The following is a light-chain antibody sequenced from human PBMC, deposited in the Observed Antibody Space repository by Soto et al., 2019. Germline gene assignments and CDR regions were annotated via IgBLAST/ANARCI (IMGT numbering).Light chain of an antibody. Sequence: QSALTQPPSASGSPGQSVTISCTGTSSDVGGYNYVSWYQQHPGKAPKLIIYEVSKRPSGVPDRFSGSKSGNTASLTISGLQAEDEDDYYCSSYVGSNNPNDVFGGGTKLTVL. CDR2: EVS. J-gene: IGLJ2*01. CDR1: SSDVGGYNY. CDR3: SSYVGSNNPNDV. V-gene: IGLV2-8*01.